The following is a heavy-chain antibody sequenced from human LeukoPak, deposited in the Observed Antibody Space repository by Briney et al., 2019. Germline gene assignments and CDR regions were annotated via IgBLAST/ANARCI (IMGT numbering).Heavy chain of an antibody. Sequence: PSETLSLTCAVSGASVSSNYWSWIRQPAGERLEWIGRISFSDGTNYSPSLKSRVSMSLDASKNQFSLKLTSVTATDTAVYYCARIRRHNYDWYADDSWGQGALVTVSS. CDR3: ARIRRHNYDWYADDS. J-gene: IGHJ4*02. D-gene: IGHD3-9*01. CDR2: ISFSDGT. V-gene: IGHV4-4*07. CDR1: GASVSSNY.